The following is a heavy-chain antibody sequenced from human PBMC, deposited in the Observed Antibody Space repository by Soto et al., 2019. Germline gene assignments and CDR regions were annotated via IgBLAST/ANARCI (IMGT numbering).Heavy chain of an antibody. J-gene: IGHJ6*01. CDR3: AGIDYGDSVIYYGMDV. Sequence: QVQLQESGPGLVKPSETLSLTCTVSGGSISSYYWSWIRQPPGKGLEWIGYIYYSGSTNYNPSLKSRVTISVDTSKNQFSLMLRSVTAADTAVYYCAGIDYGDSVIYYGMDVW. D-gene: IGHD4-17*01. CDR2: IYYSGST. CDR1: GGSISSYY. V-gene: IGHV4-59*01.